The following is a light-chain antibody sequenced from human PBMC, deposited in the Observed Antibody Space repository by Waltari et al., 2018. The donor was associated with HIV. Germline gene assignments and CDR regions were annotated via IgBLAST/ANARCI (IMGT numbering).Light chain of an antibody. CDR2: VVS. CDR1: SSDIDGYNY. CDR3: SSYTSSSTKV. Sequence: QSALTQPASVSGSPGQSITISCTGTSSDIDGYNYVSWYQQHPGKAPKLMIYVVSNRPAGLSKRFSGSKSGNTASLTISGLQAEDEADYYCSSYTSSSTKVFGGGTKLTVL. V-gene: IGLV2-14*03. J-gene: IGLJ2*01.